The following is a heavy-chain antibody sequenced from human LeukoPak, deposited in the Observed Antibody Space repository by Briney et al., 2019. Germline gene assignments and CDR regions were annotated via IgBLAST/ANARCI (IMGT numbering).Heavy chain of an antibody. CDR3: ARLPPGYDQSFDS. Sequence: GESLKISCKVSGYSFTTNWIGWVGQMPGKGLEWMGIIYPGDSGTRYSPSFQSQVTISADKSISTAYLQWSSLKVSDTAMYYCARLPPGYDQSFDSWGQGTLVTVSS. D-gene: IGHD1-14*01. CDR2: IYPGDSGT. J-gene: IGHJ4*02. V-gene: IGHV5-51*01. CDR1: GYSFTTNW.